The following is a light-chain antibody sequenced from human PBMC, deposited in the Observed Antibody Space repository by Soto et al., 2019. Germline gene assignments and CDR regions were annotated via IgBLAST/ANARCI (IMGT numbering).Light chain of an antibody. CDR3: SSYTSSSAYV. Sequence: QSVLTQPASVSGSPGQSITISCTGTSSDVGGYNYVSWYQQHPGKAPKLMIYDVSNRPSGVSNRFSGSKSGNTASLTISWLRAEDEADYYCSSYTSSSAYVFGTGTKVTVL. CDR2: DVS. J-gene: IGLJ1*01. CDR1: SSDVGGYNY. V-gene: IGLV2-14*01.